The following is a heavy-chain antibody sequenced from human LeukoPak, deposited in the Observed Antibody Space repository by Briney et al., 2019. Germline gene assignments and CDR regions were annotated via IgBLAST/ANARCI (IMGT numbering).Heavy chain of an antibody. Sequence: ASVKVSCKASGYTFTSYGISWVRQAPGQGLEWMGWISAYNGNTNYAQKLQGRVTMTRDTSISTVYMELSRLRSDDTAVYYCAREGYDSSGYYYPRYYYYYMDVWGKGTTVTISS. CDR2: ISAYNGNT. CDR1: GYTFTSYG. D-gene: IGHD3-22*01. V-gene: IGHV1-18*01. J-gene: IGHJ6*03. CDR3: AREGYDSSGYYYPRYYYYYMDV.